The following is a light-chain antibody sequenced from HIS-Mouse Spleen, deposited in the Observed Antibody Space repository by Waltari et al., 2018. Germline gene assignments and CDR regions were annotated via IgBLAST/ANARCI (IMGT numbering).Light chain of an antibody. V-gene: IGLV3-21*03. J-gene: IGLJ3*02. Sequence: SYVLTQPPSVSVAPGKTARITCGGNNIGSKSVHWYQQKPGQAPVLVVYEDSDRPSGIPERLAGSDSGNTATLTISRVEAGDEADYYCQVWDSSSDHRVFGGGTKLTVL. CDR2: EDS. CDR3: QVWDSSSDHRV. CDR1: NIGSKS.